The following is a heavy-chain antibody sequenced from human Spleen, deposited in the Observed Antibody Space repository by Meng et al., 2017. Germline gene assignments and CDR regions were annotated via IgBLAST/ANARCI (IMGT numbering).Heavy chain of an antibody. D-gene: IGHD4-11*01. CDR2: INHSEST. CDR3: ARGPTTMAHDFDY. J-gene: IGHJ4*02. CDR1: GGSFSDYY. Sequence: VQLQQWGAGLLKPSETLSLTCVVSGGSFSDYYWSWIRQPPGKGLEWIGEINHSESTNYNPSLESRATISVDTSQNNLSLKLSSVTAADSAVYYCARGPTTMAHDFDYWGQGTLVTVSS. V-gene: IGHV4-34*01.